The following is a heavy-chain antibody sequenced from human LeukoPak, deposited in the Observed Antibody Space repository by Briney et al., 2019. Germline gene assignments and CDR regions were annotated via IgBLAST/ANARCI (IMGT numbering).Heavy chain of an antibody. V-gene: IGHV1-69*05. J-gene: IGHJ4*02. CDR2: IIPIFGTA. D-gene: IGHD2/OR15-2a*01. CDR1: GGTFSSYA. Sequence: GASVKVSCKASGGTFSSYAISWVRQAPGQGLEWMGGIIPIFGTANYAQKLQGRVTMTTDTSTTTAYMELRSLRSDDTAVYYCARSMDGDYWGQGTLVTVSS. CDR3: ARSMDGDY.